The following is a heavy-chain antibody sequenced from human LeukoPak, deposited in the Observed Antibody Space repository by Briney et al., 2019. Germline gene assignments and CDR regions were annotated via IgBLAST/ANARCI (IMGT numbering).Heavy chain of an antibody. J-gene: IGHJ4*02. V-gene: IGHV1-58*02. Sequence: SVKVSCKASGFTFTSSAMQWVRQARGQRLEWIGWIVVGSGNTNYAQNFQERVTITRGMSTSTAYMELSSLRSEDTAVYYCAADTNSNPGLWGQGTLVTVSS. CDR3: AADTNSNPGL. CDR2: IVVGSGNT. D-gene: IGHD4-11*01. CDR1: GFTFTSSA.